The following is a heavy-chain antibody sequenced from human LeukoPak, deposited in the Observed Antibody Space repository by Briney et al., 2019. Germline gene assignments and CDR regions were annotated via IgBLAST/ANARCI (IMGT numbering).Heavy chain of an antibody. CDR3: ARDRPRARPFDP. CDR1: GYTFTSYY. V-gene: IGHV1-46*01. Sequence: ASVKVSCKASGYTFTSYYMHWVRQAPGQGLEWMGIINPRGGSTSYAQKFQGRVTMTRDTSTSTVYMELSSLRSEDTAVYYCARDRPRARPFDPWGQGTLVTVSS. D-gene: IGHD6-6*01. CDR2: INPRGGST. J-gene: IGHJ5*02.